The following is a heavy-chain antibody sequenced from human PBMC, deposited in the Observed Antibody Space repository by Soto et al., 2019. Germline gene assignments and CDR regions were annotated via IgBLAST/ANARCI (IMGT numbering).Heavy chain of an antibody. CDR1: GGSISSGAYY. J-gene: IGHJ5*02. D-gene: IGHD2-15*01. CDR2: IYYCGST. V-gene: IGHV4-31*03. CDR3: ARHKQERYCSGGSCYSFINWFDP. Sequence: QVQLQESGPGLVKPSQTLSLTCTVSGGSISSGAYYWSWIRQHPGKGLEWIGYIYYCGSTYYNPSLKSRVTISVDTSKIHFSLELSSVTAADTAVYYCARHKQERYCSGGSCYSFINWFDPWGQGTLVTVSS.